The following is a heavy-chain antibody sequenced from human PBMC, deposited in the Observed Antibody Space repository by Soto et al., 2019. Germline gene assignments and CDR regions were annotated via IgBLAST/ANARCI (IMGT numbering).Heavy chain of an antibody. J-gene: IGHJ6*03. CDR3: ARGPSNDSSTPWALLYYYYYMDV. V-gene: IGHV4-34*01. D-gene: IGHD6-13*01. CDR2: INHSGST. CDR1: GGSFSGYY. Sequence: SETLSLTCAVYGGSFSGYYWSWIRQPPGKGLEWIGEINHSGSTNYNPSLKSRVTISVDTSKNQFSLKLSSVTAADTAVYYCARGPSNDSSTPWALLYYYYYMDVWGKATTVTVSS.